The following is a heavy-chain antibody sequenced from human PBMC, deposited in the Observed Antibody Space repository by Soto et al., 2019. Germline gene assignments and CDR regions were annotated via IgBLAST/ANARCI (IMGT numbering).Heavy chain of an antibody. CDR3: AREEGTGYYYYGMDV. J-gene: IGHJ6*02. Sequence: SVKVSCKASGGTFSSYAISWVRQAPGQGLEWMGGIIPIFGTANYAQKFQGRVTITADKSTSTAYMELSSLRTADTAVYYCAREEGTGYYYYGMDVWGQGTTVTVS. CDR2: IIPIFGTA. CDR1: GGTFSSYA. V-gene: IGHV1-69*06.